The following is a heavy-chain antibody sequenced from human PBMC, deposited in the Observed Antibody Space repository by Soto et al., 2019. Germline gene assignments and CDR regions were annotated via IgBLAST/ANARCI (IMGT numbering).Heavy chain of an antibody. Sequence: VQLVESGGGLVQPGGSLRLSCAASGFTFSSYDMHWVRQATGKGLEWVSAIGTAGDTYYPGSVKGRFTISRENAKNSLYLQMNSLRAEDTAVYYCAREPTMVRGVPRGMDVWGQGTTVTVSS. J-gene: IGHJ6*02. CDR1: GFTFSSYD. V-gene: IGHV3-13*01. CDR3: AREPTMVRGVPRGMDV. D-gene: IGHD3-10*01. CDR2: IGTAGDT.